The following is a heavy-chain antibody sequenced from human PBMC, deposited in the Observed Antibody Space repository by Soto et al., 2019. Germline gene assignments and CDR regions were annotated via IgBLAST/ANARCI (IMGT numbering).Heavy chain of an antibody. CDR3: AWMKMARLDH. D-gene: IGHD2-2*03. CDR2: ITPALNLT. V-gene: IGHV1-69*09. CDR1: GVSFNSYG. Sequence: QVQLQQSGAEVKRPGSSVNVSCKASGVSFNSYGFAWVRQAPGQGLEWLAKITPALNLTNYEQSLQGRVTTTAETSTSTLYLELTSLTSKDTVVYYCAWMKMARLDHWGQGTLVTVSS. J-gene: IGHJ4*02.